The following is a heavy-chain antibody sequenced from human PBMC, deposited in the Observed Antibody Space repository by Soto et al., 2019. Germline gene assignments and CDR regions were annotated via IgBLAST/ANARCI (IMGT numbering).Heavy chain of an antibody. Sequence: QVQMVESGGGVVQPGTSLRLSCVVTGLTFSGYGMHWVRQAPGKGLEWVADITYDGSSTYYADAVKGRFTVSRDNSKNILYLQMTSLRGDDRAMYYCAKDQMGRGWRTLDSWGQGNLVIVSS. CDR3: AKDQMGRGWRTLDS. D-gene: IGHD3-10*01. CDR2: ITYDGSST. V-gene: IGHV3-30*18. J-gene: IGHJ4*02. CDR1: GLTFSGYG.